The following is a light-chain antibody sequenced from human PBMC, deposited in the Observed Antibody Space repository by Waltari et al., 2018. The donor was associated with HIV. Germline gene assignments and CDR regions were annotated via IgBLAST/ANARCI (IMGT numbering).Light chain of an antibody. CDR1: QTITSY. CDR3: QQSHTPPHT. J-gene: IGKJ4*01. V-gene: IGKV1-39*01. Sequence: DIQMTQSPSSLSASVGDKVTITCRANQTITSYLNWYHHKSGKAPKLLIYATSTLQTGVPSRFSGVGFGTEFILTINGLQPEDFATYYCQQSHTPPHTFGGGTKVEI. CDR2: ATS.